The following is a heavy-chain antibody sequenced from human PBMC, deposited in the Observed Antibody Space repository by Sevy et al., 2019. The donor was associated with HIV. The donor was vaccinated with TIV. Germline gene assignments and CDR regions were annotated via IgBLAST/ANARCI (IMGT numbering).Heavy chain of an antibody. CDR3: ARDPRIFGDYLLTYFDY. J-gene: IGHJ4*02. CDR1: GFAFSDYG. D-gene: IGHD4-17*01. V-gene: IGHV3-33*01. Sequence: GGSLRLSCVASGFAFSDYGMHWVRQAPGKGLEWVAVIWYDGNNQHYADSARGRFTISRDNSKNTLYLQLSSLRAEDTAVYYCARDPRIFGDYLLTYFDYWGQGVLVTVSS. CDR2: IWYDGNNQ.